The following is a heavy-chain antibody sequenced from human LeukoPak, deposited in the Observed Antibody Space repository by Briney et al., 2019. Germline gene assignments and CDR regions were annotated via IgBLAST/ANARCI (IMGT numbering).Heavy chain of an antibody. CDR3: ARDRSGYGYFDY. CDR1: GFIFSQYS. Sequence: PGGSLRLSCAASGFIFSQYSMNWVRQAPGKGLEWVSSISSSSYIYYADSVKGRFTISRDNAKNSLYLQMDSLRAEDTAVYYCARDRSGYGYFDYWGQGTLVTVSS. J-gene: IGHJ4*02. CDR2: ISSSSYI. D-gene: IGHD3-22*01. V-gene: IGHV3-21*01.